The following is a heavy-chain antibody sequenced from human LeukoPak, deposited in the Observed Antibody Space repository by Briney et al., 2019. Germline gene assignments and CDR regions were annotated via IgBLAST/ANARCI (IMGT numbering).Heavy chain of an antibody. Sequence: GASVKVSCKASGYRFTDYYVHWVRQAPGQGLEWMGWINPNNGGTNYAQKFYGRVTMTRVTSITTAYMELNRLTSDDTAVYYCARDTTGTTVFDYWGQGTLVTVSS. V-gene: IGHV1-2*02. CDR2: INPNNGGT. CDR3: ARDTTGTTVFDY. CDR1: GYRFTDYY. J-gene: IGHJ4*02. D-gene: IGHD1-1*01.